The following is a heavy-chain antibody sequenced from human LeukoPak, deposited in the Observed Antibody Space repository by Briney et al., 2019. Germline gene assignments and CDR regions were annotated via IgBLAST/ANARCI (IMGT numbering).Heavy chain of an antibody. D-gene: IGHD3-10*01. J-gene: IGHJ4*02. Sequence: SETLSLTCTVSGRSISSGSYYWSWIRQPAGKGLEWIGRIYTSGSTNYNPSLKSRVTISVDTSKNQFSLKLSSVTAADTAVYYCARDNSYYYGSGSYSVDYWGQGTLVTVSS. CDR3: ARDNSYYYGSGSYSVDY. V-gene: IGHV4-61*02. CDR2: IYTSGST. CDR1: GRSISSGSYY.